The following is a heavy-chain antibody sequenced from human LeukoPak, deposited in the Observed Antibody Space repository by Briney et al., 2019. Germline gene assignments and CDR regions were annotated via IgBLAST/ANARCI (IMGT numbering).Heavy chain of an antibody. CDR2: IFSSGSS. Sequence: PSETLSLTCTVSGGSISSESCYWSWIRLPAGKGLEWIGRIFSSGSSYYNPSLKSRVSLSVDPPKNQFSLTLTSVTAADTAIYYCARDLGDYGDHVGAYYFMDAWDKGTTVIVSS. CDR3: ARDLGDYGDHVGAYYFMDA. J-gene: IGHJ6*03. CDR1: GGSISSESCY. V-gene: IGHV4-61*02. D-gene: IGHD3-16*01.